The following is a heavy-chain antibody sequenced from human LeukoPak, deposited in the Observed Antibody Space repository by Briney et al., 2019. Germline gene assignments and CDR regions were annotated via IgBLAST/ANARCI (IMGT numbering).Heavy chain of an antibody. CDR3: ATVYCSSTSGYTFDY. J-gene: IGHJ4*02. CDR1: GYTLTELS. CDR2: FDPEDGET. D-gene: IGHD2-2*01. Sequence: ASVKVSCKVSGYTLTELSMHWVRQAPGKGREWMGGFDPEDGETIYAQKFQGRVTMTEDTSTDTAYMELSSLRSEDTAVYYCATVYCSSTSGYTFDYWGQGTLVTVSS. V-gene: IGHV1-24*01.